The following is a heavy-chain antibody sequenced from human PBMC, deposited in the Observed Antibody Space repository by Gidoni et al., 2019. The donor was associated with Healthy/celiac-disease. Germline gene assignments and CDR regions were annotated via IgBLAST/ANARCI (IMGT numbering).Heavy chain of an antibody. CDR3: ASSIAAAVWGGGKDY. J-gene: IGHJ4*02. Sequence: QVQLQQWGAGLLKPSETLSLTCAVYGGSFSGYYWSWIRQPPGKGLEWIGEINHSGSTNYNPSLKSRVTISVDTSKNQFSLKLSSVTAADTAVYYCASSIAAAVWGGGKDYWGQGTLVTVSS. CDR1: GGSFSGYY. CDR2: INHSGST. D-gene: IGHD6-13*01. V-gene: IGHV4-34*01.